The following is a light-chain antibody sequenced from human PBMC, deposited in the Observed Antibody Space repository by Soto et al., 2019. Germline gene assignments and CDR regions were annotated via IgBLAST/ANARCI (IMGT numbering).Light chain of an antibody. CDR3: CSYAGSFTV. CDR2: EDT. V-gene: IGLV2-23*01. J-gene: IGLJ2*01. Sequence: QPVLTQPASVSGSPGQSITVSCTGTSTDVGNYDLVSWFQQHPGKAPKLIIYEDTKWPSGVSHRFSGSKSGNTASLTISGLQAEDEADYYCCSYAGSFTVFGGGTKLTVL. CDR1: STDVGNYDL.